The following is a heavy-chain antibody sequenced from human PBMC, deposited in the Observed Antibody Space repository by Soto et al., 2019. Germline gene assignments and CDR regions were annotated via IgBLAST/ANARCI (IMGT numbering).Heavy chain of an antibody. V-gene: IGHV1-69*13. D-gene: IGHD3-16*01. J-gene: IGHJ6*02. CDR1: GGTFSSYA. CDR3: ARGVRGRYGMDV. Sequence: SVKVSCKASGGTFSSYAISWVRQAPGQGLEWMGGIIPIFGTANYAQKFQGRVTITADESTSTAYMELSSLRSEDTAVYYCARGVRGRYGMDVWGQGTTVTVSS. CDR2: IIPIFGTA.